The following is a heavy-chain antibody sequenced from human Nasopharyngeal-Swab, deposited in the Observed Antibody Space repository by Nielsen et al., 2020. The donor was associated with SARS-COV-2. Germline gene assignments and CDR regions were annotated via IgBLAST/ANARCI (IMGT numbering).Heavy chain of an antibody. V-gene: IGHV1-18*04. CDR3: ARWAGIGDYYYGMDV. Sequence: ASVKVSCKASGYTFTSYYMHWVRQAPGQGLEWMGWISAYNGNTNYAQKLQGRVTMTTDTSTSTAYMELRSLRSDDTAVYYCARWAGIGDYYYGMDVWGQGTTVTVSS. D-gene: IGHD6-19*01. CDR1: GYTFTSYY. J-gene: IGHJ6*02. CDR2: ISAYNGNT.